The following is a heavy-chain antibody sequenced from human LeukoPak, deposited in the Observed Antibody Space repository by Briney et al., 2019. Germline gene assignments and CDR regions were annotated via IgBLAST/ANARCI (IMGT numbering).Heavy chain of an antibody. D-gene: IGHD3-16*01. Sequence: PSETLSLTCTVSGGSISSGSYYWSWIRQPAGKGLEWIGRIYTSGSTNYNPSLKSRVTISEDTSKNQFSLKLSSVTAADTAVYYCARDLYVHMDVWGKGTTVTVSS. V-gene: IGHV4-61*02. CDR3: ARDLYVHMDV. CDR2: IYTSGST. CDR1: GGSISSGSYY. J-gene: IGHJ6*03.